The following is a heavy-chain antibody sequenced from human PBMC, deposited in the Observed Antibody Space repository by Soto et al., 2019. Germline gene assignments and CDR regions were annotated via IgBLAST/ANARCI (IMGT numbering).Heavy chain of an antibody. D-gene: IGHD6-19*01. Sequence: SETLSLTCTVSGGSVSSGSYYWSWIRQPPGKGLEWIGYIYYSGSTNYNPSLKSRVTISVDTSKNQFSLKLSSVTAAETAVYYCATAFKYNSKYSSGCYEKWGMDVWGQGTTVTVSS. CDR2: IYYSGST. J-gene: IGHJ6*02. CDR3: ATAFKYNSKYSSGCYEKWGMDV. CDR1: GGSVSSGSYY. V-gene: IGHV4-61*01.